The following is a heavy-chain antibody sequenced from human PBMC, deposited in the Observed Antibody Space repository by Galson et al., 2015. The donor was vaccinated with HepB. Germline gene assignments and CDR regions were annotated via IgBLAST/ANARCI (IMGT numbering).Heavy chain of an antibody. D-gene: IGHD4-17*01. CDR2: IYYSGST. CDR1: GGSISSYY. Sequence: TLSLTCTVSGGSISSYYWSWIRQPPGKGLEWIGYIYYSGSTNYNPSLKSRATISVDTSKNQFSLKLSSVTAADTAVYYCARVGYGDYVGVAFDIWGQGTMVTVSS. V-gene: IGHV4-59*01. CDR3: ARVGYGDYVGVAFDI. J-gene: IGHJ3*02.